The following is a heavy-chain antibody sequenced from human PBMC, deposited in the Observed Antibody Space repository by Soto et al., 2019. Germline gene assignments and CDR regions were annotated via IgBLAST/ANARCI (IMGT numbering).Heavy chain of an antibody. D-gene: IGHD2-2*01. Sequence: SVKVSCKASGGTFSSYAISGVRQAPVQGLEGMGGIIPIFGTANYAQKFQGRVTITADESTSTAYMELSSLRSEDTAVYYCARVDIVVVPAAMGSRGYYYYGMDVWGQGTTVTVSS. V-gene: IGHV1-69*13. CDR2: IIPIFGTA. CDR1: GGTFSSYA. J-gene: IGHJ6*02. CDR3: ARVDIVVVPAAMGSRGYYYYGMDV.